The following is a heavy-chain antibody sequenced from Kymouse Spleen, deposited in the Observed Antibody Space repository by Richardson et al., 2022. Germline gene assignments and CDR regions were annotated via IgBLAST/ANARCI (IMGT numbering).Heavy chain of an antibody. CDR2: ISWNSGSI. J-gene: IGHJ2*01. CDR3: AKDGGLELRWYFDL. CDR1: GFTFDDYA. D-gene: IGHD1-7*01. V-gene: IGHV3-9*01. Sequence: EVQLVESGGGLVQPGRSLRLSCAASGFTFDDYAMHWVRQAPGKGLEWVSGISWNSGSIGYADSVKGRFTISRDNAKNSLYLQMNSLRAEDTALYYCAKDGGLELRWYFDLWGRGTLVTVSS.